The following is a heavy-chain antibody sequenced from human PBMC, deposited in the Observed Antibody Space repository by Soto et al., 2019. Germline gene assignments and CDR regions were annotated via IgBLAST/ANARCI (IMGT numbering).Heavy chain of an antibody. CDR3: ARDRGSSGMFELDV. J-gene: IGHJ3*01. CDR2: IRHTTSAT. CDR1: QFPFDVYS. D-gene: IGHD6-19*01. Sequence: GQLVESGGDFVQPGESLRLSCVASQFPFDVYSMHWVRQAPGKGLEWVSYIRHTTSATFYTDAVKGRFTISRDNRKNSLFLQMNSFRAEDTGVYFCARDRGSSGMFELDVWGPGTLVTASS. V-gene: IGHV3-48*01.